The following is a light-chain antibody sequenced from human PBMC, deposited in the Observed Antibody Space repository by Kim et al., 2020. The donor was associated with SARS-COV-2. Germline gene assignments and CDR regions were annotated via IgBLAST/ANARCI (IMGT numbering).Light chain of an antibody. CDR1: SSNIGAHYD. Sequence: QLVLTQPPSVSGAPGQSVTISCTGSSSNIGAHYDVHWYQQLPGTAPKLLIYADSNRPSGVPDRFSGSKSGTSASLAITGLQAEDEADYYCQSYDSSLSGVFGGGTQLTVL. J-gene: IGLJ3*02. CDR2: ADS. V-gene: IGLV1-40*01. CDR3: QSYDSSLSGV.